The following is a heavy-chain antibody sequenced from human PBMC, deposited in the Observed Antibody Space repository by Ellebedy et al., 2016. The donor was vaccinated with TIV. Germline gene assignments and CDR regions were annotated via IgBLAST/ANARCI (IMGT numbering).Heavy chain of an antibody. CDR3: TKATAMDV. J-gene: IGHJ6*02. D-gene: IGHD5-12*01. CDR2: ISNRGDTT. CDR1: GFTFSCCA. V-gene: IGHV3-23*01. Sequence: GESLKISCAASGFTFSCCAMSWVRQTPGKGLEWVSVISNRGDTTYADYVKGRFTISRDNSKNTLYLQMNSLRAEDTAVYYCTKATAMDVWGQGTTVIVSS.